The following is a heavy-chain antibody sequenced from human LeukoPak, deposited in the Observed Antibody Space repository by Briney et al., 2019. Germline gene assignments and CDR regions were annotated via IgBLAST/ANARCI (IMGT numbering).Heavy chain of an antibody. V-gene: IGHV3-49*04. CDR2: IRSKAYGGTT. CDR1: GLTFSSYA. CDR3: TRELGHAFDI. J-gene: IGHJ3*02. Sequence: GGSLRLSCAASGLTFSSYAMSWVRQAPGKGLEWVGFIRSKAYGGTTEYAASVKGRFTISRDDSKSIAYLQMNSLKTEDTAVYYCTRELGHAFDIWGQGTMVTVSS. D-gene: IGHD3-16*01.